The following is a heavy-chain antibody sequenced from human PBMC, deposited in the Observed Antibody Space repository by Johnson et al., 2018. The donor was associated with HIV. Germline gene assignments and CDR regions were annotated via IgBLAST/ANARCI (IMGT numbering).Heavy chain of an antibody. Sequence: QMHLVESGGGVVQPGRSLRLSCVASGFPFSTYAIHWVRQAPGKGLEWVAVISYDGTKKYYADSVKDRFTISRDNSNNTLYLQMNSLRAEDTAIYYCANTPPWELGKQDAVDIWGRGTMVTVSS. CDR2: ISYDGTKK. V-gene: IGHV3-30-3*01. J-gene: IGHJ3*02. CDR1: GFPFSTYA. D-gene: IGHD3-10*01. CDR3: ANTPPWELGKQDAVDI.